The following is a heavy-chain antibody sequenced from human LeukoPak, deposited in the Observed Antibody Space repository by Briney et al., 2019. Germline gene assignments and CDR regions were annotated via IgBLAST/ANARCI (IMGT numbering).Heavy chain of an antibody. CDR3: ARDLPNIVVVPAANWFDP. J-gene: IGHJ5*02. CDR2: ISAYNGNT. CDR1: GYTFTSYG. V-gene: IGHV1-18*01. Sequence: ASVKVSCKASGYTFTSYGISWVRQAPGQGIEWMGWISAYNGNTNYAQKLQGRVTMTTDTSTSTAYMELRSLRSDDTAVYYCARDLPNIVVVPAANWFDPWGQGTLVAVSS. D-gene: IGHD2-2*01.